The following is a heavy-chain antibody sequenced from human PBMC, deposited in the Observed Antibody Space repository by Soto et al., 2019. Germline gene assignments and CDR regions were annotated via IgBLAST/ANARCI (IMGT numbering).Heavy chain of an antibody. J-gene: IGHJ4*02. CDR1: GYTFTSYG. V-gene: IGHV1-18*01. CDR2: ISAYNGNT. Sequence: ASVKVSCKASGYTFTSYGISWVRQAPGQGLERMGWISAYNGNTNYAQKLQGRVTMTTDTSTSTAYMELRSLRSDDTAVYYCARDAPYCSSTSCLTKYDYWGQGTLVTVSS. D-gene: IGHD2-2*01. CDR3: ARDAPYCSSTSCLTKYDY.